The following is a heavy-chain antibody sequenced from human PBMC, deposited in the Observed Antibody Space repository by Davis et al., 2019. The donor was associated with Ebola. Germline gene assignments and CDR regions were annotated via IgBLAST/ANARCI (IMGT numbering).Heavy chain of an antibody. CDR1: GFTVSSNY. V-gene: IGHV3-53*01. D-gene: IGHD4-17*01. Sequence: GGSLRLSCAASGFTVSSNYMSWVRQAPGKGLEWVSVISSGGSTYYADSVKGRFTISRDNSKNTLYLQMNSLRAEDTAVYYCARGDYGDLSFDYWGQGTLVTVSS. J-gene: IGHJ4*02. CDR3: ARGDYGDLSFDY. CDR2: ISSGGST.